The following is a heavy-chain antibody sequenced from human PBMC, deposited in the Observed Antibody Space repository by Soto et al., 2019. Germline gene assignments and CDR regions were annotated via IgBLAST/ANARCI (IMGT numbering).Heavy chain of an antibody. J-gene: IGHJ6*02. V-gene: IGHV3-7*01. CDR1: GFTFSSYW. D-gene: IGHD2-2*01. CDR2: IKQDGSEK. Sequence: VGSLILSCAGPGFTFSSYWMIWVRQAPGNGLEWVANIKQDGSEKYYVDSVKGRFTISRDNAKNSLYLQMNSLRAEDTAVYYCARDYKLPFLYYYYYYGMDVWGQGTTVTVSS. CDR3: ARDYKLPFLYYYYYYGMDV.